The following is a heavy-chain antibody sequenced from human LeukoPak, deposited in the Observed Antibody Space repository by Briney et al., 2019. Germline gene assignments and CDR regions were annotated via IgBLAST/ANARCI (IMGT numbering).Heavy chain of an antibody. J-gene: IGHJ4*02. CDR1: GFTFSSYG. D-gene: IGHD4-17*01. V-gene: IGHV3-30*18. Sequence: PGRSLRLSCAASGFTFSSYGMHWVRQAPGKGLEWVAVISYDGSNKYYADSVKGRFTISRDNSKNTLYLQMNRLRAEDTAVYYCAKNHDYGDYAGLGTCYFDYWGQGTLVTVSS. CDR3: AKNHDYGDYAGLGTCYFDY. CDR2: ISYDGSNK.